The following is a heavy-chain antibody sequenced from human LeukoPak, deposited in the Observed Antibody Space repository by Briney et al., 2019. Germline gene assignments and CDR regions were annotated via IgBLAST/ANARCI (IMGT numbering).Heavy chain of an antibody. CDR2: IKQDGSDK. CDR1: GFTFSSFW. Sequence: GGSLRLSCAASGFTFSSFWMSWVRQAPGKGLEWVSNIKQDGSDKYYVDSVKGRFTISRDNAKNSLYLQMDSLRAEDTAVYYCAREPYYYDSSGHDYWGQGTLVTVSS. D-gene: IGHD3-22*01. CDR3: AREPYYYDSSGHDY. V-gene: IGHV3-7*01. J-gene: IGHJ4*02.